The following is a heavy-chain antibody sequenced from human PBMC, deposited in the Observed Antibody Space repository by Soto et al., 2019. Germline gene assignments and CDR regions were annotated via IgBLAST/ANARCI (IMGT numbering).Heavy chain of an antibody. CDR1: GFTFSSYA. J-gene: IGHJ4*02. Sequence: AVGSLRLSCVASGFTFSSYAMHWVRQAPGKGLEWVAVISYDGSNKYYADSVKGRFTISRDNSKNTLYLQMNSLRAEDTAVYYCANVISVAGIWGALDYWGQGTLVTVSS. V-gene: IGHV3-30-3*01. CDR3: ANVISVAGIWGALDY. D-gene: IGHD6-19*01. CDR2: ISYDGSNK.